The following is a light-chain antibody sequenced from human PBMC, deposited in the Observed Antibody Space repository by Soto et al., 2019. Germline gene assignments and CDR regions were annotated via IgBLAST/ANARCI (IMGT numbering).Light chain of an antibody. CDR1: QSVSSS. J-gene: IGKJ1*01. Sequence: EIVLTQSPATLSLSPGERATLSCRASQSVSSSLAWYQQKPGQAPRLLIYDASNRATGIPARFSGSGSGTDFTLTISSLEPEDFAVYYCQQRSNWPRKFGQGTKV. V-gene: IGKV3-11*01. CDR2: DAS. CDR3: QQRSNWPRK.